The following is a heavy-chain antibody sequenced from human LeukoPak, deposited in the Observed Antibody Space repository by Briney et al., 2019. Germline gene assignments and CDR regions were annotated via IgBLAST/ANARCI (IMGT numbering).Heavy chain of an antibody. CDR2: INFDGDGI. CDR1: GFTLSSYW. V-gene: IGHV3-74*01. Sequence: GGSLRLSCAASGFTLSSYWMHWVRQVPGKGLVWVSRINFDGDGINNADSVKGRFTISRDNAKNTLYLQLNSLRPEDTAVYYCATAYSPLGFDYWGQGTLVTVSS. CDR3: ATAYSPLGFDY. D-gene: IGHD1-26*01. J-gene: IGHJ4*02.